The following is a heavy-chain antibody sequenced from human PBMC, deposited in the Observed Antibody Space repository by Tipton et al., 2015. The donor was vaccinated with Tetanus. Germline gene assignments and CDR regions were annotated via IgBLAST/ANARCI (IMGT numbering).Heavy chain of an antibody. J-gene: IGHJ4*02. CDR3: AKYYYDSNTSGYFDY. CDR1: GFTFSSYA. V-gene: IGHV3-30-3*02. Sequence: SLRLSCAASGFTFSSYAMHWVRQAPGKGLEWVAVISYDGSNKYYADSVKGRLTISRDNSKNTLYLQMNSLRAEDTAVYYCAKYYYDSNTSGYFDYWGQGTLVTVSS. D-gene: IGHD3-22*01. CDR2: ISYDGSNK.